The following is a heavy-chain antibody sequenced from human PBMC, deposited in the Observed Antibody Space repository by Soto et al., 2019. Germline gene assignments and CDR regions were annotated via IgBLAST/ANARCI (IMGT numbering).Heavy chain of an antibody. J-gene: IGHJ5*02. D-gene: IGHD2-2*01. CDR1: GGSISSGDYY. CDR2: FFFIGST. CDR3: ARATIVLVPAAMVSHWFDP. V-gene: IGHV4-30-4*01. Sequence: PSETLSLTCTVSGGSISSGDYYWSWIRQPPGKGLEWIGFFFFIGSTYYNPFLKSRVTILVDTSKNQFFLKLSSVTAADTAVFFCARATIVLVPAAMVSHWFDPWGQGTLVTVSS.